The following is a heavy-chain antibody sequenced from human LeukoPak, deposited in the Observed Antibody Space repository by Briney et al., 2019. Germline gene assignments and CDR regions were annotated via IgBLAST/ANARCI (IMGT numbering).Heavy chain of an antibody. J-gene: IGHJ6*02. D-gene: IGHD6-6*01. Sequence: GASVKVSCKASGYTFTSYGISWVRQAPGQGLEWMGWISAYNGNTNYAQKLQGRVTMTTDTSTSTAYMELSSLRSEDTAVYYCARLAARPFWRASYYYGMDVWGQGTTVTVSS. V-gene: IGHV1-18*01. CDR1: GYTFTSYG. CDR3: ARLAARPFWRASYYYGMDV. CDR2: ISAYNGNT.